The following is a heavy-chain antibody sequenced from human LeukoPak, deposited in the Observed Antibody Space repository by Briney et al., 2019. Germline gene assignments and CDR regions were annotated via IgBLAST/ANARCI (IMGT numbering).Heavy chain of an antibody. J-gene: IGHJ6*03. CDR1: GFSIRSSW. CDR3: ARGSRSYYYYYYMDV. V-gene: IGHV3-7*01. Sequence: GGSLRLSCAVSGFSIRSSWMSWVRQAPGKGLEWVANIKQDGSEKYYVDSVKGRFTISRDNAKNSLYLQMNSLRAEDTAVYYCARGSRSYYYYYYMDVWGKGTTVTVSS. CDR2: IKQDGSEK.